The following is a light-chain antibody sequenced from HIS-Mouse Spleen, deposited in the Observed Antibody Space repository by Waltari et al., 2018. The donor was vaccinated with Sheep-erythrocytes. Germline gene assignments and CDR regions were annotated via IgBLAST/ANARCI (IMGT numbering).Light chain of an antibody. V-gene: IGKV1-9*01. CDR3: QQLNSYPHT. Sequence: DIQLTQSPSFLSASVGDRVTITCRASQGISSYFAWYQQKPGKAPKLLIYAASTLQSGVPSSFSGSGSGTEFTLTISSLQPEDFATYYCQQLNSYPHTFGQGTKLEIK. J-gene: IGKJ2*01. CDR2: AAS. CDR1: QGISSY.